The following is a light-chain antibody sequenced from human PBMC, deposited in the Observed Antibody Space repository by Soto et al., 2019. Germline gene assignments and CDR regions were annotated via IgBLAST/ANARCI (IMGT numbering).Light chain of an antibody. Sequence: EIVMTQSPATRSVSPGERATLSCRASQSVRSNLAWYQQKPGQAPRLLIYGPSTRANGIPARFSGSGSGTEFTLTISSLQSEDFAVYYCQQYNNWPRTFGQGTKVEIK. CDR3: QQYNNWPRT. J-gene: IGKJ1*01. CDR2: GPS. CDR1: QSVRSN. V-gene: IGKV3-15*01.